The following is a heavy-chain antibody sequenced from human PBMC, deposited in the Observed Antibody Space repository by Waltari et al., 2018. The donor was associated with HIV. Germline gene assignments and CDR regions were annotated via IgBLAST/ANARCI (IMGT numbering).Heavy chain of an antibody. Sequence: EVQLVESGGGLVKPGGSLRLSCAASGFTFSSYSMSWVRQAPGKGLECVSSFSRSSSKIYYADSLKGRFTISRDNAKNSLYLQMNSLRAEDTAVYYCARWGAMGSGSYFLDLWGRGTLVTVSS. V-gene: IGHV3-21*01. J-gene: IGHJ2*01. CDR1: GFTFSSYS. CDR2: FSRSSSKI. CDR3: ARWGAMGSGSYFLDL. D-gene: IGHD3-10*01.